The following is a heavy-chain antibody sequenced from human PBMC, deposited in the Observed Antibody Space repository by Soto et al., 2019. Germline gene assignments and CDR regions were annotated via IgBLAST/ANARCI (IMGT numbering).Heavy chain of an antibody. Sequence: GGSLRLSCAASGFTFSSYWMSWVRQAPGKGLEWVANIKQVGSEKYYVDSVKGRSTISRNNAKNSLYLQMNSLRAEDTAVYYCAREEPPWGLQARWGEFDYWGQGTLVTVSS. CDR3: AREEPPWGLQARWGEFDY. CDR2: IKQVGSEK. V-gene: IGHV3-7*01. D-gene: IGHD3-16*01. J-gene: IGHJ4*02. CDR1: GFTFSSYW.